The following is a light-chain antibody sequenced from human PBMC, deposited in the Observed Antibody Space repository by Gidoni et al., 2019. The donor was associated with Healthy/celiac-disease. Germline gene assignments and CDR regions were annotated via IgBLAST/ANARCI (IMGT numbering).Light chain of an antibody. V-gene: IGKV3-15*01. CDR3: QQYNNWPRT. CDR1: QSVSSN. CDR2: GAS. J-gene: IGKJ1*01. Sequence: EIVMTQSPAPLSVSPGERATLSCRASQSVSSNLAWYQQKPVQAPRLLIYGASTRATGIPAMFSGSGSGTEFTLTISSLQSEDFAFYYCQQYNNWPRTFGQGTKVEIK.